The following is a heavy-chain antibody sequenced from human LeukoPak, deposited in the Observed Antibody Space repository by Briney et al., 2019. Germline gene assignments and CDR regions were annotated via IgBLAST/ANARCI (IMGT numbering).Heavy chain of an antibody. CDR3: VRGVDYYDSSGYNWFDP. V-gene: IGHV1-46*01. Sequence: ASVKVSCKASGYTFTSYYMHWVRQAPGQGLEWMGIINPSGGSTSYAQKFQGRVTMTRDMSTSTVYMELSSLRSEDTAVYYCVRGVDYYDSSGYNWFDPRGQGTLVTVSS. CDR2: INPSGGST. CDR1: GYTFTSYY. J-gene: IGHJ5*02. D-gene: IGHD3-22*01.